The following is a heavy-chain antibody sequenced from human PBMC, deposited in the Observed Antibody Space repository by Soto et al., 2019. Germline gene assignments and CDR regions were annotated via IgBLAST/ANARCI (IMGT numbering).Heavy chain of an antibody. Sequence: QVQLVQSGAEVKKPGASVKASCKASGYTFTSYGISWVRQAPGQGLEWMGWISAYNGNTNYAQKLQGRVTMTTDTSTSTAYMELRSLRSDDTAVYYCARADPPYYDILTGYPMAYWGQGTLVTVSS. CDR2: ISAYNGNT. D-gene: IGHD3-9*01. V-gene: IGHV1-18*01. CDR1: GYTFTSYG. CDR3: ARADPPYYDILTGYPMAY. J-gene: IGHJ4*02.